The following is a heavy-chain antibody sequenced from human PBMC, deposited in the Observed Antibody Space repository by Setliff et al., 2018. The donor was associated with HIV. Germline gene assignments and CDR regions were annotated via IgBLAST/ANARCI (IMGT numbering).Heavy chain of an antibody. J-gene: IGHJ4*02. V-gene: IGHV4-38-2*01. CDR2: MYHTGST. CDR1: GYSISSGCY. CDR3: SRQPLYNDYDWRSYYFDY. Sequence: PSDTLSLTCAVSGYSISSGCYWGWIRQPPGKGLVWIGSMYHTGSTYYSPALNSRFTISVDTSKNQFSLKLRSVTAADTAVYYCSRQPLYNDYDWRSYYFDYWGQGSLVTVSS. D-gene: IGHD5-12*01.